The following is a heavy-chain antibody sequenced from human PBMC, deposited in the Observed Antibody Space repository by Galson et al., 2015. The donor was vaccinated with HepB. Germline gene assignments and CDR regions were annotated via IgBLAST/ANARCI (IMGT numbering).Heavy chain of an antibody. D-gene: IGHD5-18*01. V-gene: IGHV3-30*03. J-gene: IGHJ6*02. CDR1: GFTFSSYG. CDR2: ISSDGSYK. Sequence: SLRLSCTASGFTFSSYGMHWVRQAPDKGLDWVAVISSDGSYKYYADSVKGRFTISRDSSKNTLSLQMNSLRAEDTAVYYCAREGYSSYYHGMDVWGQGTTVTVSS. CDR3: AREGYSSYYHGMDV.